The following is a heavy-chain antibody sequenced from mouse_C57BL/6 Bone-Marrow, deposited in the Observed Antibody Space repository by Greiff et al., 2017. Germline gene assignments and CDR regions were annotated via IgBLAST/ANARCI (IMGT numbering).Heavy chain of an antibody. CDR3: ARKRSYWYFDV. Sequence: VQLQPSGAELVRPGTSVKMSCKASGYTFTNYWIGWAKHRPGHGLAWLWDISPGRGSSNSHANFKGKATLTADKSSSTAYMQFSRLTSEDSAIYYCARKRSYWYFDVWGTGTTVTVSS. CDR1: GYTFTNYW. CDR2: ISPGRGSS. J-gene: IGHJ1*03. V-gene: IGHV1-63*01.